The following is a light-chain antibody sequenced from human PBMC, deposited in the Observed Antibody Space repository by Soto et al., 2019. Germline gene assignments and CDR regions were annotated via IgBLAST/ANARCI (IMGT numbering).Light chain of an antibody. Sequence: EFVLTQSPGTLSLSPGERATLSCRASQSVSSSYLAWYQQKPDQAPRLLIYGASNRASGIPDRFSGGASGTGFTLTISRLEPEDFAVYFCQQYGGSPPFTFGQGTKVEIK. CDR3: QQYGGSPPFT. J-gene: IGKJ2*01. CDR2: GAS. V-gene: IGKV3-20*01. CDR1: QSVSSSY.